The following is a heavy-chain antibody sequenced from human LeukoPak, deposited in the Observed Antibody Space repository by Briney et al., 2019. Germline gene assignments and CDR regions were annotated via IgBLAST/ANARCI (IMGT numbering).Heavy chain of an antibody. CDR1: GFTFTSSA. D-gene: IGHD3-22*01. CDR2: IVVGSGNT. V-gene: IGHV1-58*02. J-gene: IGHJ3*02. CDR3: AATKYYYDSSGYYADHDAFDI. Sequence: ASVKVSCKASGFTFTSSAMQWVRQARGQRLEWIGWIVVGSGNTNYAQKFQERVTITRDMSTSTAYMELSSLRSEDTAVYYCAATKYYYDSSGYYADHDAFDIWGQGTMVTVSS.